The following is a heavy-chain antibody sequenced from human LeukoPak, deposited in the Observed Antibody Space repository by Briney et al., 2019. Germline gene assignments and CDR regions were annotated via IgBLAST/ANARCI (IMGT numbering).Heavy chain of an antibody. CDR3: ASTYYYGSGSYQTPPYFDY. V-gene: IGHV1-69*04. CDR2: IIPILGIA. J-gene: IGHJ4*02. D-gene: IGHD3-10*01. Sequence: GASVKVSCKASGGTFSSYAISWVRQAPGQGLEWMGRIIPILGIANYAQKFQGRVTITADKSTSTAHMELSSLRSEDTAVYYCASTYYYGSGSYQTPPYFDYWGQGTLVTVSS. CDR1: GGTFSSYA.